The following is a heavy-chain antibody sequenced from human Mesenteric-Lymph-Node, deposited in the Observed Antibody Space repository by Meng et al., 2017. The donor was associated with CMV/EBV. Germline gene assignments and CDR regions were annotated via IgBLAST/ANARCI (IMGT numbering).Heavy chain of an antibody. Sequence: SETLSLTCTVSGGSISSRNYYWGWVRRPPGEGLEWIASLYHTGSTFYNPSLKSRVTISVDTSKNQFSLRLSSVTAADTAVYYCARTEYCSSTACYYYYYYGLDVWGQGTTVTVSS. D-gene: IGHD2-2*01. CDR1: GGSISSRNYY. CDR3: ARTEYCSSTACYYYYYYGLDV. V-gene: IGHV4-39*07. CDR2: LYHTGST. J-gene: IGHJ6*02.